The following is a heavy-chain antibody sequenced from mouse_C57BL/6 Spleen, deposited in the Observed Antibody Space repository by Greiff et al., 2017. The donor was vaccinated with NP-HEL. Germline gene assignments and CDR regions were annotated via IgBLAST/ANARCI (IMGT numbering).Heavy chain of an antibody. CDR2: ISSGSSTI. J-gene: IGHJ4*01. D-gene: IGHD3-3*01. V-gene: IGHV5-17*01. CDR3: AREGTPYAMDY. Sequence: EVKLVESGGGLVKPGGSLKLSCAASGFTFSDYGMHWVRQAPEKGLEWVAYISSGSSTIYYADTVQGRFTISIDNAKNTLFLQMTSLRSEDTAMYYCAREGTPYAMDYWGQGTSVTVSS. CDR1: GFTFSDYG.